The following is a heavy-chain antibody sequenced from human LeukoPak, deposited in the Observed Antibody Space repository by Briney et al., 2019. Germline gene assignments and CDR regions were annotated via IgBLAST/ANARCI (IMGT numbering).Heavy chain of an antibody. V-gene: IGHV3-53*05. CDR2: IYSGGST. Sequence: GGSLRLSCAASGFTVSSNYMSWVRQAPGKGLEWVSVIYSGGSTYYADSVKGRFTISRDNAKNSLYLQMNSLRADDTAFYYCVKAVWGNLIEYFHHWGQGTLVTVSS. J-gene: IGHJ1*01. CDR1: GFTVSSNY. CDR3: VKAVWGNLIEYFHH. D-gene: IGHD7-27*01.